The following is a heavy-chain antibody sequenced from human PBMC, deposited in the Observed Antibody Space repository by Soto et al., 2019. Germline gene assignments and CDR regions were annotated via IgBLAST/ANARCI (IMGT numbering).Heavy chain of an antibody. CDR2: ISYDGSHK. CDR1: GFTFSNYG. Sequence: QVQLVESGGGVVQPGRSLRLSCAGSGFTFSNYGLHWVRQAPGKGLEWVAVISYDGSHKYYADSVKGRFTISRDNSNNMLYLQMDSLRAEDTAAYYRAEGGAPRYCSRSGCSGGGAYWGRGTLVTVCS. D-gene: IGHD2-15*01. CDR3: AEGGAPRYCSRSGCSGGGAY. V-gene: IGHV3-30*18. J-gene: IGHJ4*02.